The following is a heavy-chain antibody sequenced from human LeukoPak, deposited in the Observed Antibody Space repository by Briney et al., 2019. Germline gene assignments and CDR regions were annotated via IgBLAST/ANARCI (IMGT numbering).Heavy chain of an antibody. D-gene: IGHD3-9*01. CDR1: GFTFSNYA. CDR2: IGDSGAST. CDR3: AKGGIKRFGLVPDWFDP. V-gene: IGHV3-23*01. Sequence: GGSLRLSCAASGFTFSNYAMTWVRQAPGEGLEWVSSIGDSGASTYYADSVKGRFTISRDISKNTLYLQMNSLRAEDTAIYYCAKGGIKRFGLVPDWFDPWGQGTLVTVSS. J-gene: IGHJ5*02.